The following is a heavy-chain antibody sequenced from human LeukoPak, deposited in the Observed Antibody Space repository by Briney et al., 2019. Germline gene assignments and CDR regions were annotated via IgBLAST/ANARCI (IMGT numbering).Heavy chain of an antibody. CDR3: ARDGDFGTGSYYRGCFDY. D-gene: IGHD3-10*01. CDR1: GYSFTAFY. Sequence: ASVKVSCKASGYSFTAFYIHWVRQAPGQGLEWMGWIHPRSGDTNYAYKFKGRVTMTRDTSSSTAYMDLDSLRSDDTAVYYCARDGDFGTGSYYRGCFDYWGQGNLVTVSS. J-gene: IGHJ4*02. CDR2: IHPRSGDT. V-gene: IGHV1-2*02.